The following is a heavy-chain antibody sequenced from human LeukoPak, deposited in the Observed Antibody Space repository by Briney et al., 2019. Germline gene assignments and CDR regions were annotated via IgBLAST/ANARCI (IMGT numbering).Heavy chain of an antibody. CDR3: AREDYRGYSYGSPFDY. CDR2: IYYSGST. D-gene: IGHD5-18*01. J-gene: IGHJ4*02. CDR1: GGSISSYY. V-gene: IGHV4-59*12. Sequence: PSETRSLTCTVSGGSISSYYWSWIRQPPGKGLEWIGYIYYSGSTNYNPSLKSRVTISVDTSKNQFSLKLSSVTAADTAVYYCAREDYRGYSYGSPFDYWGQGTLVTVSS.